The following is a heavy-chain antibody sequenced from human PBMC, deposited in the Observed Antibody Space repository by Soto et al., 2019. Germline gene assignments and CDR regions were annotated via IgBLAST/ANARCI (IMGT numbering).Heavy chain of an antibody. CDR2: IYYSGST. CDR1: GGSISRGGYY. J-gene: IGHJ4*02. Sequence: QVQLQESGPGLVKPSQTLSLTCTVSGGSISRGGYYWSWIRQHPGKGLEWIGYIYYSGSTYYNPSLKSRVTISVDTSKNQFSLKLSSVTAADTAVYYCARSPIVATILAYFDYWGQGTLVTVSS. D-gene: IGHD5-12*01. V-gene: IGHV4-31*03. CDR3: ARSPIVATILAYFDY.